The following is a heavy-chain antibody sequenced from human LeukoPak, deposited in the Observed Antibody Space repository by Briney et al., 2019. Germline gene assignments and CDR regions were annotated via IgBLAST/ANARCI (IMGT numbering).Heavy chain of an antibody. CDR1: EITFRIYT. CDR3: AKDDYGEGFDY. V-gene: IGHV3-23*01. Sequence: GRSLRLSCAASEITFRIYTMHWFRQAPGKGLEWVSAISGSGGSTYYADSVKGRFTISRDNSKNTLYLQMNSLRAEDTAVYYCAKDDYGEGFDYWGQGTLVTVSS. D-gene: IGHD4-17*01. CDR2: ISGSGGST. J-gene: IGHJ4*02.